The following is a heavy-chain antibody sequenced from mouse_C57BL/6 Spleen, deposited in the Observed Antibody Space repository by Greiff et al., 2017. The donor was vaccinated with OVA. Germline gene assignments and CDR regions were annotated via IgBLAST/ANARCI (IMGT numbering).Heavy chain of an antibody. D-gene: IGHD1-1*01. J-gene: IGHJ1*03. CDR2: INPNNGGT. Sequence: VQLQQSGPELVKPGASVKISCKASGYTFTDYYMNWVKQSHGKSLEWIGDINPNNGGTSYNQKFKGKATLTVDKSSSTAYMELRSLTSEDSAVYYCASYGSSHGYFDVWGTGTTVTVSS. V-gene: IGHV1-26*01. CDR3: ASYGSSHGYFDV. CDR1: GYTFTDYY.